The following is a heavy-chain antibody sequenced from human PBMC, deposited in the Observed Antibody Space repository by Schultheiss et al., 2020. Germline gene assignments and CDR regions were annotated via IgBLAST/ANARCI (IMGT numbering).Heavy chain of an antibody. D-gene: IGHD5-24*01. CDR2: ISSTSSTK. CDR1: GFTFKTYS. V-gene: IGHV3-48*04. CDR3: AKPRGGYNQFDY. Sequence: GSLRLSCAASGFTFKTYSMNWVRQAPGKGLEWVSYISSTSSTKYYADSVKGRFTISRDNAQNSLYLQMNTLRAEDTAVYYCAKPRGGYNQFDYWGQGTLVTVSS. J-gene: IGHJ4*02.